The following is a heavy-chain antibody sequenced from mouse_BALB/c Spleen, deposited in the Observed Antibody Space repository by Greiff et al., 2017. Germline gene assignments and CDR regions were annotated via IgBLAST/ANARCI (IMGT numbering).Heavy chain of an antibody. CDR3: ARRAYYDYYYAMDY. D-gene: IGHD2-4*01. V-gene: IGHV2-2*02. CDR2: IWSGGST. J-gene: IGHJ4*01. Sequence: VQGVESGPGLVQPSQSLSITCTVSGFSLTSYGVHWVRQSPGKGLEWLGVIWSGGSTDYNAAFISRLSISKDNSKSQVFFKMNSLQANDTAIYYCARRAYYDYYYAMDYWGQGTSVTVSS. CDR1: GFSLTSYG.